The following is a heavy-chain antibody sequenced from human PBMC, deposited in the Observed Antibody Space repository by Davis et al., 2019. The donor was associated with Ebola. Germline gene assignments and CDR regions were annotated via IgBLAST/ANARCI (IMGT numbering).Heavy chain of an antibody. D-gene: IGHD6-6*01. Sequence: MPGGSLRLSCTVSGGSISSYYWSWIRQPPGKGLEWIGYIYYSGSTNYNPSLKSRVTISVDTSKNQFSLKLSSVTAADTAVYYCARQLYNRSSADWFDPWGQGTLVIVSS. CDR2: IYYSGST. V-gene: IGHV4-59*01. J-gene: IGHJ5*02. CDR1: GGSISSYY. CDR3: ARQLYNRSSADWFDP.